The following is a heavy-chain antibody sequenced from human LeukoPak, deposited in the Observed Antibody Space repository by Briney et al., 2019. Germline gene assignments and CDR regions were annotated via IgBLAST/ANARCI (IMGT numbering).Heavy chain of an antibody. J-gene: IGHJ4*02. D-gene: IGHD2-2*01. V-gene: IGHV3-23*01. CDR3: AKDLYFGVTSPFDY. Sequence: PGGSLKLSCAASGFTFSSYAMSWVRQAPGKGLEWVSAISGSGGSTYYADSVKGRFTISRDNSKNTLYLQMNSLRAEDTAVYYCAKDLYFGVTSPFDYWGRGTLVTVSS. CDR1: GFTFSSYA. CDR2: ISGSGGST.